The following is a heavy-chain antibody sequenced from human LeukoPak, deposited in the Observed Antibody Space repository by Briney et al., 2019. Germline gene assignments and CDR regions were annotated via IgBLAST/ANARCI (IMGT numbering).Heavy chain of an antibody. CDR2: IYHSGST. CDR1: GGSISSGGYY. V-gene: IGHV4-30-2*01. J-gene: IGHJ4*02. Sequence: SQTLSLTCTVSGGSISSGGYYWSWIRQPPGKGLEWIGYIYHSGSTYYNPSLKSRVTISVDRSKNQFSLKLSSVTAADTAVYYCARESAVAAPNRAFDYWGQGTLVTVSS. CDR3: ARESAVAAPNRAFDY. D-gene: IGHD6-19*01.